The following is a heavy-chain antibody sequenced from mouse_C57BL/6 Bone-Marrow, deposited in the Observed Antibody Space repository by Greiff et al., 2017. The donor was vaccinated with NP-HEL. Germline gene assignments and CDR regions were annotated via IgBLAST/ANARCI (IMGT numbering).Heavy chain of an antibody. J-gene: IGHJ2*01. CDR1: GFTFSDYG. CDR2: ISNLAYSI. D-gene: IGHD2-13*01. Sequence: EVKVVESGGGLVQPGGSLKLSCAASGFTFSDYGMAWVRQAPRKGPEWVAFISNLAYSIYYADTVTGRFTISRENAKNTLYLEMSSLRSEDTAMYYCARHGWDYYYFDYWGQGTTLTVSS. CDR3: ARHGWDYYYFDY. V-gene: IGHV5-15*01.